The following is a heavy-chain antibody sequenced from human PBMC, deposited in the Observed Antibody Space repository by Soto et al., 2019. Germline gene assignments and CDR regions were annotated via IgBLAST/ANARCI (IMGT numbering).Heavy chain of an antibody. D-gene: IGHD3-10*01. CDR3: AVDGSGSYSYDY. CDR2: IIPIFGTA. J-gene: IGHJ4*02. V-gene: IGHV1-69*13. CDR1: VGTFSSYA. Sequence: SVKVSCKASVGTFSSYAISWVRQAPGQGLEWMGGIIPIFGTANYAQKFQGRVTITADESTSTAYMELSSLRSEDTAVYYCAVDGSGSYSYDYWGQGTLVTVSS.